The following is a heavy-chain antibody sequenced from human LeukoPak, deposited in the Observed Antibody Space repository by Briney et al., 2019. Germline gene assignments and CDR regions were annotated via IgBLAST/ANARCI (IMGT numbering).Heavy chain of an antibody. CDR3: ANGGGGRLPSC. CDR2: ISYDGSNK. V-gene: IGHV3-30*18. D-gene: IGHD3-16*01. CDR1: GFTFSTYG. J-gene: IGHJ4*02. Sequence: PGTSLRLSCAASGFTFSTYGMHWVRQAPGKGLEWVAVISYDGSNKYYADPVKGRFTISRDNSKNTLYLQMSSLRTEDTAVYYCANGGGGRLPSCRGQGTLVTVSS.